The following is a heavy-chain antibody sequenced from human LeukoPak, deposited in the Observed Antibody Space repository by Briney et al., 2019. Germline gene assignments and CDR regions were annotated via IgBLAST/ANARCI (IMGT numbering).Heavy chain of an antibody. V-gene: IGHV3-21*04. D-gene: IGHD1-7*01. J-gene: IGHJ4*02. Sequence: GGSLRLSCAASGFTFSSYSMNWVRQAPGKGLEWVSSISSSSSYIYYADSVKGRFTISRDNSKNTLYLQMNSLRAEDTAVYYCAKTFSGTTSSDFDYWGQGTLVTVSS. CDR2: ISSSSSYI. CDR3: AKTFSGTTSSDFDY. CDR1: GFTFSSYS.